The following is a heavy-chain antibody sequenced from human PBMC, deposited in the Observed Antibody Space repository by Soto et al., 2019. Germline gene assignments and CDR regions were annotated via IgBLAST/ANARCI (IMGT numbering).Heavy chain of an antibody. V-gene: IGHV4-31*03. CDR1: GGSITTGGYY. CDR3: ARGEYSSSWYNYWFDP. D-gene: IGHD6-13*01. CDR2: RYYSEST. J-gene: IGHJ5*02. Sequence: SETLSLTCTVSGGSITTGGYYWSWIRQLPGKGLEWIGHRYYSESTYYNPSLRSRVSISLDTSKNQFSLKLSSVTAADTAVYYCARGEYSSSWYNYWFDPWGQGTLVTVPQ.